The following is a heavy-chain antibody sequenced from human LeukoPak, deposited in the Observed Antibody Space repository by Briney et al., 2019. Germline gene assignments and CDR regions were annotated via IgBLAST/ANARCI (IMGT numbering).Heavy chain of an antibody. CDR2: IYHSGST. CDR3: ATDHYYGSGSYYN. Sequence: SETLSLTCTVSGYSISSGYYWGWIRQPPGKGLEWIGSIYHSGSTYYNPSLKSRVTISVDTSKNQFSLKLSSVTAADTAVYYCATDHYYGSGSYYNWGQGTLVTVSS. CDR1: GYSISSGYY. D-gene: IGHD3-10*01. V-gene: IGHV4-38-2*02. J-gene: IGHJ4*02.